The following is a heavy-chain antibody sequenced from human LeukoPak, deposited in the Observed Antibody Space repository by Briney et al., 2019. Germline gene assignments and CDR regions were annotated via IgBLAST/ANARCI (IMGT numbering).Heavy chain of an antibody. CDR3: ARDRETVAATLGWFDP. CDR2: ISGSSSYI. J-gene: IGHJ5*02. CDR1: GFTFSSYS. V-gene: IGHV3-21*01. D-gene: IGHD6-19*01. Sequence: PGGSLRLSCAASGFTFSSYSMNWVRQAPGKGLEWVSSISGSSSYIYYADSVKGRFTISRNNVKNSLYLQMNSLRAEDTAVYYCARDRETVAATLGWFDPWGQGTLVTVSS.